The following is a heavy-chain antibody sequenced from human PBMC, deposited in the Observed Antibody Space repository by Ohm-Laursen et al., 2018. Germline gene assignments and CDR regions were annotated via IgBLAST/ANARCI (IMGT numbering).Heavy chain of an antibody. D-gene: IGHD2-15*01. Sequence: SDTLSLTCTVSDGSVSSVHHYWNWIRQPPGKGLEWIAFIYYNGNTQYNPSLKSRLTISVDTSKNQFSLKLSSVTAADTAVYYCARNKCSGGTCFGIDAFDIWGQGTMVTVSS. V-gene: IGHV4-61*01. J-gene: IGHJ3*02. CDR1: DGSVSSVHHY. CDR3: ARNKCSGGTCFGIDAFDI. CDR2: IYYNGNT.